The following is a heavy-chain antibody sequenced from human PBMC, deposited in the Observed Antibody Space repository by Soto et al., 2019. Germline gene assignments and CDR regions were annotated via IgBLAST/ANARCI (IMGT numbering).Heavy chain of an antibody. CDR3: ARAYSGWFDP. D-gene: IGHD2-15*01. Sequence: QLQLQESGSGLVKPSQTLSLTCAVSGGSITSGGYSWGWIRQPPGKGLEWIGYIYHSGSTYYNPSHKSRVTISVDRSKNPFSLTLSSVTAADTAVYYCARAYSGWFDPWGQGTPVTVSS. CDR1: GGSITSGGYS. CDR2: IYHSGST. V-gene: IGHV4-30-2*01. J-gene: IGHJ5*02.